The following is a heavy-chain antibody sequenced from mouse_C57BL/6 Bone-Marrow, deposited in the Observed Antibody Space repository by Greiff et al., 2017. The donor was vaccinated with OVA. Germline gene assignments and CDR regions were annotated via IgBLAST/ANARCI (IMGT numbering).Heavy chain of an antibody. CDR3: ASRGLLRSYWYFDV. CDR1: GYSFTDYY. CDR2: INPNYGTT. J-gene: IGHJ1*03. D-gene: IGHD1-1*01. V-gene: IGHV1-39*01. Sequence: VQLQQSGPELVKPGASVKISCKASGYSFTDYYMNWVKQSNGKSLEWIGVINPNYGTTSYNQKFKGKATLTVDQSSSTAYMQLNSLTSEDSAVDYCASRGLLRSYWYFDVWGTGTTVTVSS.